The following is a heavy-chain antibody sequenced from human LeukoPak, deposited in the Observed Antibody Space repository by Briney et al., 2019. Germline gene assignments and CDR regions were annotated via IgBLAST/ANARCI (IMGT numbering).Heavy chain of an antibody. CDR1: GGSISSYY. CDR2: IYTSGST. J-gene: IGHJ4*02. V-gene: IGHV4-4*07. Sequence: SETLSLTCTVSGGSISSYYWSWIRQPAGKGLEWVGRIYTSGSTNYNPSLKRRVTISVDTSKNQFSLKLSSVTAADTAVYYCARGTWTLIDYWGQGTLVTVSS. CDR3: ARGTWTLIDY. D-gene: IGHD1-1*01.